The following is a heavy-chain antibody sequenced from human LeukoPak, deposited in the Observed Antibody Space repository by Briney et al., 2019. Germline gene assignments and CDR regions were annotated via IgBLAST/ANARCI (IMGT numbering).Heavy chain of an antibody. D-gene: IGHD5-18*01. J-gene: IGHJ4*02. CDR3: ARSYSYGSYY. CDR2: IYTSGST. CDR1: GGSISSGSYY. Sequence: SQTLSLTCTVSGGSISSGSYYWSWIRQPAGKGLEWIGRIYTSGSTNYNPSLKSRVAISVDTSKNQFSLKLSSVTAADTAVYYCARSYSYGSYYWGQGTLVTVSS. V-gene: IGHV4-61*02.